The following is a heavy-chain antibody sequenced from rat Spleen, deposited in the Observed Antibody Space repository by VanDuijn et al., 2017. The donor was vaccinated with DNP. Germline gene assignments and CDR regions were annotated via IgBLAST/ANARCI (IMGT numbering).Heavy chain of an antibody. Sequence: QVQLKESGPGLVQPSQTLSLTCTVAGFSLTSYNIHWVRQPPGKGLEWMGIIWNTGGTRYNSALKSRPRISRDTSKSQVLLEMNSLQTEDTAMYFCARWHLYLSYFDYWGQGVMVTVSS. V-gene: IGHV2-41*01. J-gene: IGHJ2*01. CDR1: GFSLTSYN. CDR2: IWNTGGT. CDR3: ARWHLYLSYFDY. D-gene: IGHD1-2*01.